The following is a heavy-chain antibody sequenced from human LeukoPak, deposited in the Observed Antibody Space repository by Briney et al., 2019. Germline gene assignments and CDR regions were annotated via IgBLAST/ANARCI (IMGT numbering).Heavy chain of an antibody. CDR3: ARHYWDYNPDYFDY. Sequence: GESLKISCKGSGYSFTNYWIAWVRQMPGEGLGWMGIIYPGDSDTRYSPSFQGQVTISADKSISTAYLQWSSLKASDTAMYYCARHYWDYNPDYFDYWGQGTLVTVSS. CDR1: GYSFTNYW. D-gene: IGHD1-1*01. CDR2: IYPGDSDT. V-gene: IGHV5-51*01. J-gene: IGHJ4*02.